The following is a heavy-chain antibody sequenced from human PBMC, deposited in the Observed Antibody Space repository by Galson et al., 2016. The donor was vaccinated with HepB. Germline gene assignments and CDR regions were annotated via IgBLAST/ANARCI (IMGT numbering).Heavy chain of an antibody. CDR3: AGDGAPPATGLDY. CDR2: VKPYSGAT. Sequence: SVKVSCKASGYTFTDYYINWVRQAPGQGLEWMGRVKPYSGATALAQKFRGRVTMTTDTSISTAYMELIRLTSDDTAVYYWAGDGAPPATGLDYWGRGTLVTVSS. J-gene: IGHJ4*02. CDR1: GYTFTDYY. V-gene: IGHV1-2*06. D-gene: IGHD2-2*01.